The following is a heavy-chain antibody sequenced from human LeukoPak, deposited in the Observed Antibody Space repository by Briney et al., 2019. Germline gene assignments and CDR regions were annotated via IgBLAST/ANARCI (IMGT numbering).Heavy chain of an antibody. J-gene: IGHJ4*02. Sequence: GGSLRLSCAASGFTFSDYYMSWIRQAPGKGLEWVSYISSSSSYTNYADSVKGRFTISRDNAKNSLYLQMNSLRAEDTAVYYCAREATQARGLIDYWGQGTLVTVSS. CDR2: ISSSSSYT. V-gene: IGHV3-11*06. D-gene: IGHD5-24*01. CDR1: GFTFSDYY. CDR3: AREATQARGLIDY.